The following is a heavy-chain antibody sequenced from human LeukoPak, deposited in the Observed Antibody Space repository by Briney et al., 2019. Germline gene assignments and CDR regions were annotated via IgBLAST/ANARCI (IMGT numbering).Heavy chain of an antibody. D-gene: IGHD6-6*01. V-gene: IGHV1-2*02. CDR2: INPNSGGT. J-gene: IGHJ5*02. CDR1: GYTFTGYY. CDR3: ARVRAARPQSPSYNWFDP. Sequence: ASVKVSCKASGYTFTGYYMHWVRQAPGQGLEWMGWINPNSGGTNYAQKFQGRVTMTRDTSISTAYMELSRLRSDDTAVYYWARVRAARPQSPSYNWFDPWGQGTLVTVSS.